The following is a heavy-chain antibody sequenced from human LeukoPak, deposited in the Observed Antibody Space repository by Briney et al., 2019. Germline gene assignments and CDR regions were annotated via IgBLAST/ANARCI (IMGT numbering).Heavy chain of an antibody. J-gene: IGHJ5*02. CDR2: IYYSGST. V-gene: IGHV4-39*07. D-gene: IGHD3-3*01. Sequence: SGTLSLTCTVSGGSISSSSYYWGWIRQPPGKGLEWIGSIYYSGSTYYNPSLKSRVTISVDTSKNQFSLKLSSVTAADTAVYYCARVSQRSTYYDFWSGYHNWFDPWGQGTLVTVSS. CDR1: GGSISSSSYY. CDR3: ARVSQRSTYYDFWSGYHNWFDP.